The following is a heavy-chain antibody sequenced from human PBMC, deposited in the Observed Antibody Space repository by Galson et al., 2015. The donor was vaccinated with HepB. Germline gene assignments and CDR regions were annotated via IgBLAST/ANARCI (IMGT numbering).Heavy chain of an antibody. D-gene: IGHD3-10*01. J-gene: IGHJ4*02. V-gene: IGHV1-69*10. CDR1: GDTFNTYT. CDR3: AREVGRYYGSGSPGYFDY. CDR2: IIPILGLP. Sequence: SVKVSCKASGDTFNTYTITWVRQAPGQGLEWMGGIIPILGLPRYARKFQGRLTIIADKSTRTAYMELSSLTSEDTAVYYCAREVGRYYGSGSPGYFDYWGQGTLVSVSS.